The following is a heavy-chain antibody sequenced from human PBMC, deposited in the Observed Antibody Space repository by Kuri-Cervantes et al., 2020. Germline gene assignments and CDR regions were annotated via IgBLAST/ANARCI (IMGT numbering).Heavy chain of an antibody. CDR2: SNAGNGNT. D-gene: IGHD3-22*01. CDR3: ARDLTLYYDRREIFDY. V-gene: IGHV1-3*02. J-gene: IGHJ4*02. CDR1: GYTFTSYA. Sequence: ASVKVSCKASGYTFTSYAMHWVRQAPGQRLEWMGWSNAGNGNTKYSQEFQGRVTITRDTSASTAYMELSSLRSDDTAVYYCARDLTLYYDRREIFDYWGQGTLVTVSS.